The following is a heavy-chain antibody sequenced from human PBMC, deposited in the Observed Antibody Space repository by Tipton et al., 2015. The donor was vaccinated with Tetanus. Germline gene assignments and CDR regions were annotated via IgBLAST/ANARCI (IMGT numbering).Heavy chain of an antibody. CDR2: IYYSGSA. Sequence: LVKPTETLSLICTVSGGSMNSYYWSWIRQPPGKALEWVAHIYYSGSATYNPSVASRATVSIDMSKNQFSLKLSSVTAADTAVYFCARGGTMVHGVILQDHFYYWGQGTLVTVSS. CDR1: GGSMNSYY. V-gene: IGHV4-59*12. D-gene: IGHD3-10*01. CDR3: ARGGTMVHGVILQDHFYY. J-gene: IGHJ4*02.